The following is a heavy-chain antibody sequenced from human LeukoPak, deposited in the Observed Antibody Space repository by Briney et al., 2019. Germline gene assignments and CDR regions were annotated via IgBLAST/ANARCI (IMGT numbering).Heavy chain of an antibody. CDR1: GGTFSSYA. CDR2: IIPIFGTA. Sequence: GASVKVSCKASGGTFSSYAISWVRQAPGQGLEWMGRIIPIFGTANYAQKFQGRVTITTDESTSTAYMELSSLRSEDTAVYYCRIAAAGNRRYYFDYWGQGTLVTVSS. V-gene: IGHV1-69*05. CDR3: RIAAAGNRRYYFDY. D-gene: IGHD6-13*01. J-gene: IGHJ4*02.